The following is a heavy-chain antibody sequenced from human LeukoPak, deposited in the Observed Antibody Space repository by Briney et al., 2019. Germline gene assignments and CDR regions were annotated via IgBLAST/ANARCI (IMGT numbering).Heavy chain of an antibody. CDR2: ISSSSRTI. D-gene: IGHD2-21*02. V-gene: IGHV3-48*02. CDR1: GFTFSSYS. Sequence: GGSLRLSCAASGFTFSSYSMNWVRQAPGKGLEWVSYISSSSRTIYYADSVKGRFTISRDNAKNSLYLQMNSLRDEDTAVYYCARELAYCGGDCYTRMGFDYWGQGTLVTVSS. CDR3: ARELAYCGGDCYTRMGFDY. J-gene: IGHJ4*02.